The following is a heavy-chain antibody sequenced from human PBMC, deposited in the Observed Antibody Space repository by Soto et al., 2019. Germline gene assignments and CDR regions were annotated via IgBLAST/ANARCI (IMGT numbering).Heavy chain of an antibody. CDR3: ASDYYGMDV. J-gene: IGHJ6*02. V-gene: IGHV3-23*01. Sequence: GGSLRLSCAASGFTFNNYAMNWVRQAPGKGLEWVSAISGSGGSTNYADSVKGRFTLSRDNSKNTLNLQMNSLKAEDTAVYYCASDYYGMDVWGQGTTVTVSS. CDR1: GFTFNNYA. CDR2: ISGSGGST.